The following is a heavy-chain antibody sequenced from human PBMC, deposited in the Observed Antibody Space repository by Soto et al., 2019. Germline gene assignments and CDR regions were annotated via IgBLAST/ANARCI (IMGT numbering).Heavy chain of an antibody. D-gene: IGHD5-12*01. CDR2: ISYTGSNT. CDR3: ARETYDGYNYSTFDY. J-gene: IGHJ4*02. CDR1: RFTFSSFT. V-gene: IGHV3-30-3*01. Sequence: QVQLVESGGGVVQPGRSLRLSCAASRFTFSSFTMHWVRQAPGRGLEWVAAISYTGSNTYYADSVKGRFTISRDNSENTLYLQMNSLKTEDTAVYYCARETYDGYNYSTFDYWGQGTLVTVSS.